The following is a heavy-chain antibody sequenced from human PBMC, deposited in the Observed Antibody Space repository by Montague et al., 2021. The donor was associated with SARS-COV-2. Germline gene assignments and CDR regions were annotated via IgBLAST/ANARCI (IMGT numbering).Heavy chain of an antibody. Sequence: TLSLTCTGAGDSITSDVSDWSWIRQPAGKGLEWIGRIYTTGSTNYNPSLKSRLTISLDTSMNQFSLKLSSVTAADTAVYYCARDDFRWDFDCWGQGTLVTVSS. CDR2: IYTTGST. CDR3: ARDDFRWDFDC. D-gene: IGHD2/OR15-2a*01. CDR1: GDSITSDVSD. J-gene: IGHJ4*02. V-gene: IGHV4-61*02.